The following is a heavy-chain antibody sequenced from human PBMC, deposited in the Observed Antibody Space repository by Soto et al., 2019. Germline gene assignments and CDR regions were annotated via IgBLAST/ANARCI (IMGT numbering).Heavy chain of an antibody. CDR3: ASAPLVVLTYFES. J-gene: IGHJ4*02. D-gene: IGHD3-3*02. CDR2: ILPLTDIT. V-gene: IGHV1-69*02. CDR1: GGTFRNYP. Sequence: QVQLVQSGTEVKKPGSSVKVSCKASGGTFRNYPINWVRQAPGQGLEWMGSILPLTDITDYAQNFQARLTISAGKSRSTALMEWRSMTSEETALDLFASAPLVVLTYFESGGQGTLVTVSS.